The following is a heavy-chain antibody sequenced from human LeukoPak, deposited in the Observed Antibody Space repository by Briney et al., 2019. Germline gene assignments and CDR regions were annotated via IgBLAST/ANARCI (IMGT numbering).Heavy chain of an antibody. D-gene: IGHD3-3*01. V-gene: IGHV4-39*01. J-gene: IGHJ4*02. Sequence: SETLSLTCTVSGGSITSNTNYWDWIRQPPGRGLEWIGSIYYSGSTYYSPSLKSRVTMSVDTSKNQFSLKLTSVNAADTAVYYCARGLSEEWLLPFDYWGQGTLVTVSS. CDR2: IYYSGST. CDR1: GGSITSNTNY. CDR3: ARGLSEEWLLPFDY.